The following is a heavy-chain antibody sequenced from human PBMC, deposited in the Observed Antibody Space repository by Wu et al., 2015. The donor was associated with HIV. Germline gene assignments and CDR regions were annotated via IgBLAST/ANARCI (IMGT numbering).Heavy chain of an antibody. CDR2: IIPVYDSP. D-gene: IGHD2/OR15-2a*01. CDR3: ARDPKKILPXFLGLDP. J-gene: IGHJ5*02. CDR1: GDTFRNYG. V-gene: IGHV1-69*14. Sequence: QVQLMHSGTEVKKPGSSVKLSCDASGDTFRNYGVTWVRQAPGQGLEWMGGIIPVYDSPYYAQKFSGQSLDCRGQKKPRVRSSFWNWEGPERSERTRPFYFCARDPKKILPXFLGLDPWGQGKTLVTVSS.